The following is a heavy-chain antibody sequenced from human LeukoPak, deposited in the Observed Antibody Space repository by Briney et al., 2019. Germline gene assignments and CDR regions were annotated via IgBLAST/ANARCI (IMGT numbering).Heavy chain of an antibody. CDR3: ARAGNCSSTSCSLDY. CDR2: IYTSGST. J-gene: IGHJ4*02. CDR1: GGSISSYY. Sequence: PSETLSLTCTVSGGSISSYYWGWIRQPAGKGLEWIGRIYTSGSTNYNPSLKSRVTMSVDTSKNQFSLKLSSVTAADTAVYYCARAGNCSSTSCSLDYWGQGTLVTVSS. V-gene: IGHV4-4*07. D-gene: IGHD2-2*01.